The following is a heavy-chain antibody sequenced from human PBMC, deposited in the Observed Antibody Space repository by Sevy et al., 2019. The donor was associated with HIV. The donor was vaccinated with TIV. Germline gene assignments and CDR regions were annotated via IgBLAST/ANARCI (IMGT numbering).Heavy chain of an antibody. D-gene: IGHD6-19*01. V-gene: IGHV3-23*01. CDR2: ISGRSGVTT. J-gene: IGHJ4*02. Sequence: GGSLRLSCAASGFMFSNHAMSWVRQAPGKGLEWLSSISGRSGVTTYYANSVNGSFTISRDNSQNTLFLQLSRLRAEDTAIYYCAKDLLTVAGNFDYWGQGTLVTVSS. CDR3: AKDLLTVAGNFDY. CDR1: GFMFSNHA.